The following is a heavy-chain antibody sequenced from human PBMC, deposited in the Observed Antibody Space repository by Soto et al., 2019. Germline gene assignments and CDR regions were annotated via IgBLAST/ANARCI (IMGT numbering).Heavy chain of an antibody. J-gene: IGHJ5*02. CDR3: ARDEYYDSNNWFDH. Sequence: PSETLSLTCTVSGGAITAYYWSWMRQPVGEGLQWIGRVYSTGSTNYNPSLRSRVTMSVDTSQNQFFLRLSSVTAADTAVYYCARDEYYDSNNWFDHWGQGILVTVYS. CDR2: VYSTGST. D-gene: IGHD3-22*01. CDR1: GGAITAYY. V-gene: IGHV4-4*07.